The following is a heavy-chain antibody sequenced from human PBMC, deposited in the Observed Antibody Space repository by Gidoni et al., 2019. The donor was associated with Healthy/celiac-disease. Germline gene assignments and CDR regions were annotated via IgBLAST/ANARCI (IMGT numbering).Heavy chain of an antibody. CDR1: GGSFSGYY. CDR2: INHSGST. D-gene: IGHD2-8*02. Sequence: LTCAVYGGSFSGYYWSWIRQPPGKGLEWIGEINHSGSTNYNPSLKSRVTISVDTSKNQFSLKLSSVTAADTAVYYCASSISWGCLRYWGQGTLVTVSS. V-gene: IGHV4-34*01. CDR3: ASSISWGCLRY. J-gene: IGHJ4*02.